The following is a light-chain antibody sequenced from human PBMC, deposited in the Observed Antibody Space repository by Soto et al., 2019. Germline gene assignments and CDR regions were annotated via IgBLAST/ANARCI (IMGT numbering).Light chain of an antibody. CDR3: QQDYSWT. CDR1: QSVSSSY. V-gene: IGKV3D-7*01. CDR2: GAS. Sequence: EIVMTQSPATLSLSPGERATLSCRASQSVSSSYLSWYQQKPGQAPRLLIYGASTRATGIPARFSGSGSGTDFTLTISSLQPEDFAVYYCQQDYSWTFGQGTKVEIK. J-gene: IGKJ1*01.